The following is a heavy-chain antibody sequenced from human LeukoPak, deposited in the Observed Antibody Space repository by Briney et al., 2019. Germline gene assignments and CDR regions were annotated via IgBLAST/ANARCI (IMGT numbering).Heavy chain of an antibody. Sequence: GGSLRLSCAASGFTFSSYGMHWVRQAPGKGLEWVAVIWYGGSNKYYADSVKGRFTISRDNSKNTLYLQMNSLRAEDTAVYYCAKGWFPGIAVAGDPYWGQGTLVTVSS. CDR3: AKGWFPGIAVAGDPY. J-gene: IGHJ4*02. D-gene: IGHD6-19*01. CDR2: IWYGGSNK. V-gene: IGHV3-30*02. CDR1: GFTFSSYG.